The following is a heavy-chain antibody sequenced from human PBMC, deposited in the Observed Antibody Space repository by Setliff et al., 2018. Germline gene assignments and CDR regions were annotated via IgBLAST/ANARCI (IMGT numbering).Heavy chain of an antibody. J-gene: IGHJ4*02. CDR1: GGSISSGSYY. D-gene: IGHD3-3*01. V-gene: IGHV4-39*07. CDR3: ARAQSWSGGPYYFDN. Sequence: SETLSLTCTVSGGSISSGSYYWSWIRQPAGKGLEWIGSIYHSGSTYYNPSLKSRVTISVDTSKNQFSLNLRSVTAADTAVYYCARAQSWSGGPYYFDNWGQGTLVTVSS. CDR2: IYHSGST.